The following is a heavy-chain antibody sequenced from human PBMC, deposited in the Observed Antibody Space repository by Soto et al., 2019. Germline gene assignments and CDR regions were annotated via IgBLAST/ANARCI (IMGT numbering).Heavy chain of an antibody. J-gene: IGHJ6*01. CDR3: ASRVGTGTFPDYYYGMDV. CDR1: GFTFSSYA. D-gene: IGHD1-1*01. Sequence: QVQLVESGGGVVQPGRSLRLSCAASGFTFSSYAMHWVRQAPGKGLEWVAVISYDGSNKYYADSVKGRFTISRDNSKNTLYLQMNSLRAEDTAVYYCASRVGTGTFPDYYYGMDVW. CDR2: ISYDGSNK. V-gene: IGHV3-30-3*01.